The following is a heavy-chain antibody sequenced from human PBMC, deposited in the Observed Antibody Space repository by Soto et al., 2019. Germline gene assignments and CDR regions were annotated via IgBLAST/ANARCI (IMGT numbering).Heavy chain of an antibody. CDR2: INAGNGNT. V-gene: IGHV1-3*01. J-gene: IGHJ4*02. D-gene: IGHD6-13*01. CDR3: AKSWRAAAGPSDY. CDR1: GYTFTSYA. Sequence: ASVKVSCKASGYTFTSYAMHWVRQAPGQRLEWMGWINAGNGNTKYSQKFQGRVTITRDTSASTAYMELSSLRSEDTAVYYCAKSWRAAAGPSDYWGQGTLVTVSS.